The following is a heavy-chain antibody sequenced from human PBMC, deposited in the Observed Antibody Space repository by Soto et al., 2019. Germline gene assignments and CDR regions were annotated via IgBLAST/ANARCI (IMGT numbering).Heavy chain of an antibody. CDR3: AREKVLGLRRLDYYYGMDV. V-gene: IGHV3-33*01. J-gene: IGHJ6*02. CDR2: IWYDGSNK. Sequence: GGSLRLSCAASGFTFSSYGMHWVRQAPGKGLEWVAVIWYDGSNKYYADSVKGRFTISRDNSKNTLYLQMNSLRAEDTAVYYCAREKVLGLRRLDYYYGMDVWGQGTTVTVSS. D-gene: IGHD4-17*01. CDR1: GFTFSSYG.